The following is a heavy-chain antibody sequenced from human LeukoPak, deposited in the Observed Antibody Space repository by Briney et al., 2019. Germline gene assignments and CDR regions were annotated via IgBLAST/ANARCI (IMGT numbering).Heavy chain of an antibody. D-gene: IGHD3-22*01. Sequence: ASVKVSCKASGGTFSSYAISWVRQAPGQRLEWMGRIIPILGIANYAQKFQGRVTITADKSTSTAYMELSSLRSEGTAVYYCAREAYYDSSGYYHDWGQGTLVTVSS. J-gene: IGHJ4*02. CDR2: IIPILGIA. V-gene: IGHV1-69*04. CDR3: AREAYYDSSGYYHD. CDR1: GGTFSSYA.